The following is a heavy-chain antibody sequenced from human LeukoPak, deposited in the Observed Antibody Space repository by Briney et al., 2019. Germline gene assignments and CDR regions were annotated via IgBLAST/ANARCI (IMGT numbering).Heavy chain of an antibody. Sequence: SETLSPTCTVSGGSISSYYWSWIRQPPGKGLEWIGYIYYSGSTNYNPSLKSRVTISVDTSKNQFSLKLSSVTAADTAVYYCARGEGYYGSGSMGLYDYWGQGTLVTVSS. J-gene: IGHJ4*02. D-gene: IGHD3-10*01. V-gene: IGHV4-59*01. CDR1: GGSISSYY. CDR2: IYYSGST. CDR3: ARGEGYYGSGSMGLYDY.